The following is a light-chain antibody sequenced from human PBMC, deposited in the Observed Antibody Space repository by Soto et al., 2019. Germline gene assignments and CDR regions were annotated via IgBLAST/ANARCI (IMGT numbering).Light chain of an antibody. J-gene: IGKJ1*01. CDR3: QQRSNWQT. Sequence: EIVLTQSPATLSLSPGERATLSCRASQSVSSYLAWYQQKPGQAPRLLIYDASNRATGIPARFSGSGSGTDFTLTISSLEPKDFAVYYCQQRSNWQTFGQGTKVEIK. CDR1: QSVSSY. V-gene: IGKV3-11*01. CDR2: DAS.